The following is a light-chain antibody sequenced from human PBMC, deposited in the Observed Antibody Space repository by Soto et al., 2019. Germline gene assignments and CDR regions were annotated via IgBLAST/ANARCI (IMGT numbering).Light chain of an antibody. J-gene: IGKJ1*01. CDR1: QSVSSD. CDR3: QQYNNWPRT. V-gene: IGKV3-15*01. CDR2: GAS. Sequence: ERVMTQSPVTLSVSPGERATLSCRASQSVSSDLAWYHQKPGQAPRLLIYGASTRATGIPARFSGSGSGTEFTLTINSLQSEDFAVYYCQQYNNWPRTFGQGTEVDIK.